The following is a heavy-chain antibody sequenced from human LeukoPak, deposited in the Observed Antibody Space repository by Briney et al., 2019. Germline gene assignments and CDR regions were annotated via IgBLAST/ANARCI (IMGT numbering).Heavy chain of an antibody. D-gene: IGHD1-26*01. CDR2: IYHSGST. CDR1: GGSISSSNW. V-gene: IGHV4-4*02. Sequence: SETLSLTCAVSGGSISSSNWWSWVRQPPGKGLEWIGEIYHSGSTNYNPSLKSRVTISVDKSKNQFSLKLSSVTAADTAVYYWAGGCLLEGSFLNMEVWGQGTTVTVSS. CDR3: AGGCLLEGSFLNMEV. J-gene: IGHJ6*02.